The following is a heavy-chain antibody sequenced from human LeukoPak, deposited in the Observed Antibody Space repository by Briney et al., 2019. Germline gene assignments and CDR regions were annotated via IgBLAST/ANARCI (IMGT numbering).Heavy chain of an antibody. CDR3: ARGGVGCFDI. Sequence: GGSLRLSCVVSGFTFEDYVMHWVRQAPGKGLEWVALISGDGNNRYYADSVKGRFTSYRDNSKSSLYVEMNSLRTEDTALYYCARGGVGCFDIWGPGAMVTVSS. CDR1: GFTFEDYV. J-gene: IGHJ3*02. CDR2: ISGDGNNR. D-gene: IGHD2-8*02. V-gene: IGHV3-43*02.